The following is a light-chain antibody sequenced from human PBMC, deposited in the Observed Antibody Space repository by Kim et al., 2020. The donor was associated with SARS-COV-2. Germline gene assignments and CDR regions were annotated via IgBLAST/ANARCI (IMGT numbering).Light chain of an antibody. CDR1: SSNIGSNY. Sequence: PGQRVPISCSGSSSNIGSNYVYWYQQLPGTAPKLLIYRNNQRPSGVPDRFSGSKSGTSASLAISGLRSEDEADYYCAAWDDSLVVFGGGTQLTVL. CDR2: RNN. V-gene: IGLV1-47*01. J-gene: IGLJ2*01. CDR3: AAWDDSLVV.